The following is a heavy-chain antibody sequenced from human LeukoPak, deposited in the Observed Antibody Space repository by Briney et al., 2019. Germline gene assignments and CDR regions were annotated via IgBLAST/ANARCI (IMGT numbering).Heavy chain of an antibody. V-gene: IGHV4-4*02. CDR3: ATAPRGGDTDWFDP. D-gene: IGHD2-21*01. CDR1: GGSISSSNW. CDR2: IYHSGSS. Sequence: PSETLSLTCAVSGGSISSSNWWIWVRQPPGKGLEWIGEIYHSGSSNYNPSLKSRVTISVDKSKNQFSLKLRSVTAADTAVYYCATAPRGGDTDWFDPRGQGTLVTVSS. J-gene: IGHJ5*02.